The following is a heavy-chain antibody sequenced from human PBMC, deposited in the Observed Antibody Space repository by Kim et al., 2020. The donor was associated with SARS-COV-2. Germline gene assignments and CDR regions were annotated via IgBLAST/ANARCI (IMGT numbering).Heavy chain of an antibody. Sequence: GGSLRLSCAASGFTFSYYAMHWVRQAPGKGLEWVAVIWYDGSNKYYVDSVKGRFTISRDNSKSTLYLQMNSLRAEDTAVYYCARDSLGIDYWGQGTLVTVSS. CDR2: IWYDGSNK. CDR1: GFTFSYYA. CDR3: ARDSLGIDY. V-gene: IGHV3-33*01. J-gene: IGHJ4*02.